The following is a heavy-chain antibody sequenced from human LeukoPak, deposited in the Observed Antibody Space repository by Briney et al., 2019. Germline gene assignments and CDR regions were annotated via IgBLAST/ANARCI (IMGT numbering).Heavy chain of an antibody. CDR2: INHSGST. D-gene: IGHD4-17*01. J-gene: IGHJ4*02. CDR1: GGSFSGYY. Sequence: PSGTLSPTCPVHGGSFSGYYWSWIRQPPGKGRDWIGEINHSGSTNYNPSLKSRVTISVDTSKNQFSLKLSSVTAADTAVYYCANRRVTTAYFDYWGQGTLVTVSS. V-gene: IGHV4-34*01. CDR3: ANRRVTTAYFDY.